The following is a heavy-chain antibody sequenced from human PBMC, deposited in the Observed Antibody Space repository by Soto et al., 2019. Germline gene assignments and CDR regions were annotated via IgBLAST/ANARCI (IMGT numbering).Heavy chain of an antibody. CDR1: GYTLTDYY. Sequence: AASVKVSCKASGYTLTDYYLHWVRQAPGQGLEWMGWINPKSGDTKYAQKFQDRVTMTRXTXXSXDXMELSRLRFDDTAVYYCARDMQGWGGYWG. CDR2: INPKSGDT. J-gene: IGHJ4*01. D-gene: IGHD3-16*01. CDR3: ARDMQGWGGY. V-gene: IGHV1-2*02.